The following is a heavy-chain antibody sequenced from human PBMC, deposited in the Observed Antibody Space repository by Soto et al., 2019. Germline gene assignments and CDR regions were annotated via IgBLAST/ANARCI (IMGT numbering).Heavy chain of an antibody. Sequence: SVKVSCKASGGTFSSYTISWVRQAPGQGLEWMGRIIPILGIANYAQKFQGRVTITADKSTSTAYMELRSLRSEDTAVYYCARGIVLWFGESPAICGMDVWGQGTTVTVSS. D-gene: IGHD3-10*01. CDR1: GGTFSSYT. V-gene: IGHV1-69*02. J-gene: IGHJ6*02. CDR3: ARGIVLWFGESPAICGMDV. CDR2: IIPILGIA.